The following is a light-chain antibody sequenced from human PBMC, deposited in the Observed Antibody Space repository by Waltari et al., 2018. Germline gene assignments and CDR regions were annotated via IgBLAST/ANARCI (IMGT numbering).Light chain of an antibody. J-gene: IGLJ1*01. CDR1: SSDVGSYNA. CDR2: EVT. Sequence: QSALTQPASVSGSPGHSITISCTGTSSDVGSYNAFSWYQKHPGKAPKLMIYEVTKRPSGISYRFSGSKSGNTASLTISGLQAEDEADYYCCSYASTDSYVFGTGTKVTVL. CDR3: CSYASTDSYV. V-gene: IGLV2-23*02.